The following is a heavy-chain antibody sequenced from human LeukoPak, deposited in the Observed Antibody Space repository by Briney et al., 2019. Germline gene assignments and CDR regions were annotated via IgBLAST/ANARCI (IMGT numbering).Heavy chain of an antibody. CDR1: GFTFSSYE. V-gene: IGHV3-48*03. Sequence: GGSLRLSCAASGFTFSSYEMNWVRQAPGKGLEWVSYISSSGSTIYYADSVKGRFTISRDNAKNSLYLQMNSLRAEDTAVYYCANPYSSSDDFDYWGQGTLVTVSS. CDR3: ANPYSSSDDFDY. J-gene: IGHJ4*02. CDR2: ISSSGSTI. D-gene: IGHD6-6*01.